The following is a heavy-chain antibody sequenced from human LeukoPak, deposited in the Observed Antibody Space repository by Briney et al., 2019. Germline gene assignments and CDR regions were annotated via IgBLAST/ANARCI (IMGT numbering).Heavy chain of an antibody. D-gene: IGHD6-19*01. Sequence: PSETLSLTCTVPGGSINSYYWSWIRQPPGKGLEWVGYIYYSGSTSYNPSLKSRVTISVDTSKNQFSLKLNSVTAADTAVYYCARRKNSAWSTDAFDIWGQGTMVTVSS. CDR1: GGSINSYY. CDR2: IYYSGST. V-gene: IGHV4-59*08. J-gene: IGHJ3*02. CDR3: ARRKNSAWSTDAFDI.